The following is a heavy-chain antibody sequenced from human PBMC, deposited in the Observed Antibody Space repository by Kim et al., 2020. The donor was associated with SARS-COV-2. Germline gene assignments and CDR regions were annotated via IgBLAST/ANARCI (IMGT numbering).Heavy chain of an antibody. D-gene: IGHD2-21*02. CDR2: IYYSGST. Sequence: SETLSLTCTVSGGSISSYYWSWIRQPPGKGLEWIGYIYYSGSTNYNPSLKSRVTISVDTSKNQFSLKLSSVTAADTAVYYCARVCGGDETVWLTWADNHDAFDIWGQGTMVTVSS. CDR1: GGSISSYY. V-gene: IGHV4-59*01. CDR3: ARVCGGDETVWLTWADNHDAFDI. J-gene: IGHJ3*02.